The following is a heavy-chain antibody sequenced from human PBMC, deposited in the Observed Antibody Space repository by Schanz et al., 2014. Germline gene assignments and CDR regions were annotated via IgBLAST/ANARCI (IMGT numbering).Heavy chain of an antibody. Sequence: LVESGGGVVQPGRSLRLSCAASGFTFSSYGMHWVRQVPGKGLEWVAVVCYDGSKKYYADSVKGRFTISRDNAKKSLFLQLNSLRPEDTAVYYCARDPDPPIAAKGQNFDYWGQGTLVAVSS. J-gene: IGHJ4*02. D-gene: IGHD6-13*01. V-gene: IGHV3-33*01. CDR2: VCYDGSKK. CDR1: GFTFSSYG. CDR3: ARDPDPPIAAKGQNFDY.